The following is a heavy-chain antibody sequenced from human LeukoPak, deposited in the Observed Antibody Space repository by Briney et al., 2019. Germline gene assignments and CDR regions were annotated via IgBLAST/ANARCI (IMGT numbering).Heavy chain of an antibody. CDR3: ARFGNYYDSSGYYSLDAFDI. CDR2: IYYSGST. J-gene: IGHJ3*02. V-gene: IGHV4-59*01. D-gene: IGHD3-22*01. CDR1: GGSTSSYY. Sequence: SETLSLTCTVSGGSTSSYYWSWIRQPPGKGLEWIGYIYYSGSTNYNPSLKSRVTISVDTSKNQFSLKLSSVTAADTAVYYCARFGNYYDSSGYYSLDAFDIWGQGTMVTVSS.